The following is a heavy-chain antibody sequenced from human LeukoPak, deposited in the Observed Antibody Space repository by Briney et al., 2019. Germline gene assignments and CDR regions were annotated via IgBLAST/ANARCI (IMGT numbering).Heavy chain of an antibody. J-gene: IGHJ4*02. V-gene: IGHV3-30*04. D-gene: IGHD3-16*01. CDR3: ARGDPGLHYDY. CDR1: GFTFSSYA. Sequence: GGSLRLSCAASGFTFSSYAMHWVRQAPGKGLEWVAVISYDGSNKYYADSVKGRFTISRDNSKNTLYLQMNSLRAEDTAVYYCARGDPGLHYDYWGQGTLVTVSS. CDR2: ISYDGSNK.